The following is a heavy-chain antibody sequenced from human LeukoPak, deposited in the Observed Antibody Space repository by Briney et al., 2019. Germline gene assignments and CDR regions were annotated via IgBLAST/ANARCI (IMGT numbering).Heavy chain of an antibody. Sequence: PGRPLRLSCATSGFTFDNYAMTWVRQAPGKGLEWVGFIRSRSYDETTDYAASVKDRFIISRDDSKRLAYLQMNSLTTEDTGMYYCARGYDWNYLHFWGQGVLVTVSS. CDR2: IRSRSYDETT. CDR1: GFTFDNYA. D-gene: IGHD1-7*01. J-gene: IGHJ4*02. CDR3: ARGYDWNYLHF. V-gene: IGHV3-49*04.